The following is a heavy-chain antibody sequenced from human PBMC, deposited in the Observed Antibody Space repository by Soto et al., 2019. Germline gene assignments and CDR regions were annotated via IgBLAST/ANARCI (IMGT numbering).Heavy chain of an antibody. D-gene: IGHD4-4*01. J-gene: IGHJ4*02. V-gene: IGHV1-69*02. CDR3: ARGGHDYSNRYYFDY. CDR2: IIPILGIA. Sequence: SVKVSCKASGGTFSSYTISWVRQAPGQGLEWMGRIIPILGIANYAQKFQGRVTITADKSTSTAYMELSSLRSEDTAVYYCARGGHDYSNRYYFDYWGQGTLVTVSS. CDR1: GGTFSSYT.